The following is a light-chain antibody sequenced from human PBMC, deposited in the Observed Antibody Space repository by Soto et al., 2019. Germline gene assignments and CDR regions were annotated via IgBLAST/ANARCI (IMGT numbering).Light chain of an antibody. V-gene: IGKV3-20*01. J-gene: IGKJ2*01. CDR3: QQYGSSLYT. CDR1: QSVSSSY. CDR2: GAS. Sequence: EIVLTQSPGTLSLSPGERATLSCRASQSVSSSYLAGDQQKPGQAPRLLIYGASSRATGIRDRFSGSGSGTAFPLTISRLGPEDFGVYYCQQYGSSLYTFGRGRKLEIK.